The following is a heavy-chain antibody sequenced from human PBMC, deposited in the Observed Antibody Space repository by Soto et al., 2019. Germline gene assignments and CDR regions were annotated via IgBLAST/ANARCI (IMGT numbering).Heavy chain of an antibody. J-gene: IGHJ4*02. V-gene: IGHV1-18*01. Sequence: QVHLMQSGAEVKSPGASVRVSCKASGYTFSSYGVSWVRQAPGQGLEFMGWISVYNGHTNYAQKFQGRVTMTTDTSTSTAYMELRSLRSADTAVYFCAICDFGDSVPPLDHWGQGTLVTVSA. CDR1: GYTFSSYG. CDR3: AICDFGDSVPPLDH. D-gene: IGHD4-17*01. CDR2: ISVYNGHT.